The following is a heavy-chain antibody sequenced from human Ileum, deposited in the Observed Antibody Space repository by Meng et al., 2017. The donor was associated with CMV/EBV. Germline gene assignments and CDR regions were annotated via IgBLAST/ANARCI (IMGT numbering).Heavy chain of an antibody. V-gene: IGHV3-21*01. D-gene: IGHD2-21*02. CDR3: ARAPGPCSDTDCYSIHFDY. CDR1: GFTFSSYW. CDR2: ISSGGRYI. J-gene: IGHJ4*02. Sequence: GESLKISCEASGFTFSSYWMNWVRQAPGKGLEWVASISSGGRYIFYADSVKGRFTISRDNAKDSLYLQMNSLRVDDTAVYFCARAPGPCSDTDCYSIHFDYWGQGMLVTVSS.